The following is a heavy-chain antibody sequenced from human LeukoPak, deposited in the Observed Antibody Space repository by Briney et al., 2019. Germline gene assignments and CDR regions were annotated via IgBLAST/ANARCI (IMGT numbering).Heavy chain of an antibody. Sequence: SQTLSLTCAVSGGSISSGGYSWRWIRRPPGKGLEWLGYIYHSGSTYYNPSLKSRVTISVDRSKNQFSLKLSSVTAADTAVYYCARDAYCGGDCYRGNWYFDLWGRGTLVTVSS. CDR1: GGSISSGGYS. D-gene: IGHD2-21*02. CDR2: IYHSGST. J-gene: IGHJ2*01. V-gene: IGHV4-30-2*01. CDR3: ARDAYCGGDCYRGNWYFDL.